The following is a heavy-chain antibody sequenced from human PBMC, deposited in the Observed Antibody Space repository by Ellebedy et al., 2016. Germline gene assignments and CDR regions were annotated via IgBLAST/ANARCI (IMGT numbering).Heavy chain of an antibody. CDR2: IYYSGST. Sequence: SETLSLTCTVSGGSISSYYWSWIRQPPGKGLEWIGYIYYSGSTNYNPSLKSRVTISVDTSKNQFSLKLSSVTAADTAVYYCARGVAWNWPLHFDYWGQGTLVTVSS. CDR3: ARGVAWNWPLHFDY. CDR1: GGSISSYY. V-gene: IGHV4-59*01. J-gene: IGHJ4*02. D-gene: IGHD1-7*01.